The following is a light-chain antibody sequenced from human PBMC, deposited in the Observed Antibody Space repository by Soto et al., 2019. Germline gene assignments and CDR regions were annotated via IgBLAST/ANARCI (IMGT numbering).Light chain of an antibody. Sequence: IQMTASPSSLSASVGDSVPITFRASQSITGWLAWFQQKPGKAPKLLISKASSLQNGVPSRFSGSGSGTDFTLTISSLQPDDFATYYCQQYNPYSPWTFGQGTKVDTK. CDR2: KAS. CDR3: QQYNPYSPWT. CDR1: QSITGW. V-gene: IGKV1-5*03. J-gene: IGKJ1*01.